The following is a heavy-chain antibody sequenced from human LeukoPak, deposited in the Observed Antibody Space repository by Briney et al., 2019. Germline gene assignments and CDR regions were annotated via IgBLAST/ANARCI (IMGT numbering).Heavy chain of an antibody. D-gene: IGHD3-16*02. J-gene: IGHJ4*02. Sequence: GASVKVSCKASGYTFTGYYMHWVRQAPGQGLEWMGWINPNSGGTNYVQKFQGRVTMTRDTSISTAYMELSRLRSDDTAVYYCASASRAQGVIYPYYWGQGTLVTVSS. CDR2: INPNSGGT. CDR3: ASASRAQGVIYPYY. CDR1: GYTFTGYY. V-gene: IGHV1-2*02.